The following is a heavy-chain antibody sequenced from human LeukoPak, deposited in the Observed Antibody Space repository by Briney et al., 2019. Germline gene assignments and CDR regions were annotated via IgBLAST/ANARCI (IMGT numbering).Heavy chain of an antibody. D-gene: IGHD6-6*01. CDR3: ARDGKSMYYYMDV. V-gene: IGHV1-2*02. Sequence: GASVKVSCKASGYTFTGYYMHWVRQAPGQGLEWMGWINPNSGGTNYAQRFQGRVTMTRDTSISTAYMELSRLRSDDTAVYYCARDGKSMYYYMDVWGKGTTVTVSS. J-gene: IGHJ6*03. CDR1: GYTFTGYY. CDR2: INPNSGGT.